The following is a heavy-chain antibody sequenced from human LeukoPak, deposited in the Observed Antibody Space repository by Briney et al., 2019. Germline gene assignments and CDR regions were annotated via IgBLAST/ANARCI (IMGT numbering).Heavy chain of an antibody. Sequence: SETLSLTCSVSGGSISSSNFYWGWIRQPPGKGLEWIGEINHSGSTYYNPSLKSRVTISVDTSKNQFSLKLSSVTAADTAVYYCASWARQQHNFQHWGQGTLVTVSS. D-gene: IGHD6-13*01. V-gene: IGHV4-39*07. J-gene: IGHJ1*01. CDR3: ASWARQQHNFQH. CDR2: INHSGST. CDR1: GGSISSSNFY.